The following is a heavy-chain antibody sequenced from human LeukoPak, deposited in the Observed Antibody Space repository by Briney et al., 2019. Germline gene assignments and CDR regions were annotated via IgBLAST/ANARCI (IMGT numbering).Heavy chain of an antibody. J-gene: IGHJ4*02. V-gene: IGHV4-34*01. CDR3: ASSRIYSSGWYYYFDN. CDR1: GGSFSGYY. CDR2: INQSGTT. D-gene: IGHD6-19*01. Sequence: SETLSLTCAVYGGSFSGYYWTWIRQPPGKGLEWIGEINQSGTTNYNPSLKSRVTISIDTSKNQFSLNLNSVTAADMAVYYCASSRIYSSGWYYYFDNWGQGTLVTVSS.